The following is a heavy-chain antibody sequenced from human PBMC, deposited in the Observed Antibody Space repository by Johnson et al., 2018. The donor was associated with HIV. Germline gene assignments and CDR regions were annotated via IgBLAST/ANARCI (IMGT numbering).Heavy chain of an antibody. V-gene: IGHV3-30*04. Sequence: QVQLVESGGGVVQPGSSLRLPCAAPGFTFSSYAMHWVRQAPGKGLEWVAVISYDGSERYYAVSVKGRFTISRDSSKNTLYLQMNSLRAEDTAVYYCARDAPDSGSYHAFDIWGQGTMVTVSS. D-gene: IGHD1-26*01. CDR1: GFTFSSYA. J-gene: IGHJ3*02. CDR2: ISYDGSER. CDR3: ARDAPDSGSYHAFDI.